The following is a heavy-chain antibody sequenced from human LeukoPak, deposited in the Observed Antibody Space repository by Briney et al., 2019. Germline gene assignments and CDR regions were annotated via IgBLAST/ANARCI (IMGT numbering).Heavy chain of an antibody. V-gene: IGHV3-21*01. J-gene: IGHJ4*02. CDR3: ARDSSYYDILTGYLPHTRTLDY. Sequence: GGSLRLSCAASGFTFSSYSMNWVRQAPGKGLEWVSYISSSSSYIYYADSVKGRFTISRDNAKNSLYLQMNSLRAEDTAVYYCARDSSYYDILTGYLPHTRTLDYWGQGTLVTVSS. CDR1: GFTFSSYS. CDR2: ISSSSSYI. D-gene: IGHD3-9*01.